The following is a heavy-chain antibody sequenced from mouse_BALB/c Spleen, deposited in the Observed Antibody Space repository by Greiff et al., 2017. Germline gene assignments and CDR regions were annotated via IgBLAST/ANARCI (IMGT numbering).Heavy chain of an antibody. CDR2: INPGSGGT. CDR1: GYAFTNYL. V-gene: IGHV1-54*03. CDR3: AKDYGYLYAMDY. J-gene: IGHJ4*01. D-gene: IGHD1-2*01. Sequence: QVHVKQSGAELVRPGTSVKVSCKASGYAFTNYLIEWVKQRPGQGLEWIGVINPGSGGTNYNEKFKGKATLTADKSSSTAYMQLSSLTSDDSAVYFCAKDYGYLYAMDYWGQGTSVTVSS.